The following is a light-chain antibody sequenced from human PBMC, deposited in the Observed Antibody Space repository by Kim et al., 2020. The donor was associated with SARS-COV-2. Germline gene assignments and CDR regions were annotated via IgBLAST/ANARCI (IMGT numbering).Light chain of an antibody. CDR1: SLRSYY. CDR3: NSRVSSGNHLV. J-gene: IGLJ2*01. Sequence: SSELTQDPAVSVALGQTVRITCQGDSLRSYYASWYQQKPGQAPVLVIYGKNNRPSGIPDRFSGSSSGNTASLTITGAQAEDEADYYCNSRVSSGNHLVFC. V-gene: IGLV3-19*01. CDR2: GKN.